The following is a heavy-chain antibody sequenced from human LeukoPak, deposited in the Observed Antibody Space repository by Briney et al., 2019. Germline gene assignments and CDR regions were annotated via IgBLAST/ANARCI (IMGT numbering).Heavy chain of an antibody. CDR2: IYYSGST. CDR3: ARRGGDTFDI. V-gene: IGHV4-59*01. Sequence: SETLSLTCTVSGGSIGGYYWNWIRQPPGKGLEWIGYIYYSGSTKYNPSLKSRVTISIDTSKNQFSLKLSSVTAADTAVYCCARRGGDTFDIWGQGTMVTVSS. J-gene: IGHJ3*02. D-gene: IGHD2-21*02. CDR1: GGSIGGYY.